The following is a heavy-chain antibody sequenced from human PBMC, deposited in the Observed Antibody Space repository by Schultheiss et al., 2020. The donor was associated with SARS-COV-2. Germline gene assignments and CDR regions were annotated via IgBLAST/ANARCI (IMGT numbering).Heavy chain of an antibody. V-gene: IGHV3-53*01. J-gene: IGHJ4*02. CDR1: GGSISSSSYY. CDR2: IYSGGST. Sequence: GGSLRLSCTVSGGSISSSSYYWSWIRQPPGKGLEWVSVIYSGGSTYYADSVKGRFTISRDNSKNTLYLQMNSLRAEDTAVYYCARDRLQFGRYFDYWGQGTLVTVSS. CDR3: ARDRLQFGRYFDY. D-gene: IGHD5-24*01.